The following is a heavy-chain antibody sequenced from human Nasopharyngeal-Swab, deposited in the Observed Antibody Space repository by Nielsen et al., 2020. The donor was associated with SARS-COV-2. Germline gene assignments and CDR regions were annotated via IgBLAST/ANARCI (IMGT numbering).Heavy chain of an antibody. J-gene: IGHJ3*02. CDR3: AKRGLTTVTRGDAFDI. V-gene: IGHV3-53*01. D-gene: IGHD4-17*01. Sequence: GESLKISCAASGFTVSSNYMSWVRQAPGKGLEWVSVIYSGGSTYYADSVKGRFTISRDNSKNTLYLQMNSLRAEDTAVYYCAKRGLTTVTRGDAFDIWGQGTMVTVSS. CDR2: IYSGGST. CDR1: GFTVSSNY.